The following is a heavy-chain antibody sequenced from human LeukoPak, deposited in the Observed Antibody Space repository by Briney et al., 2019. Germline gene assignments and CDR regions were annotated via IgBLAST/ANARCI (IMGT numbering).Heavy chain of an antibody. CDR3: AKGHTYGMI. D-gene: IGHD5-18*01. CDR2: ISSSGTTM. V-gene: IGHV3-11*01. CDR1: GFTFSDFY. J-gene: IGHJ4*02. Sequence: GGSLRLSCAASGFTFSDFYMSWLRQTPGKGLEWVSYISSSGTTMDYADSVKGRFTISRDNTKDSLYLQMSSLVAEDTAVYYCAKGHTYGMIWGQGTLVTVSS.